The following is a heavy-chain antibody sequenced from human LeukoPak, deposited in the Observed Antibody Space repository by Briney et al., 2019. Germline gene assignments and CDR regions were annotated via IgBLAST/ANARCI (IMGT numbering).Heavy chain of an antibody. V-gene: IGHV1-24*01. Sequence: ASVKVSCKVSGYTLTELSMHWVRQAPGKGREWMGGFDPEDGETIYAQKFQGRLTMTEHTPTDTAYMELSSLRSEDTAVYYCATGVEGFDPWGQGTLVTVSS. D-gene: IGHD5-24*01. CDR1: GYTLTELS. CDR3: ATGVEGFDP. J-gene: IGHJ5*02. CDR2: FDPEDGET.